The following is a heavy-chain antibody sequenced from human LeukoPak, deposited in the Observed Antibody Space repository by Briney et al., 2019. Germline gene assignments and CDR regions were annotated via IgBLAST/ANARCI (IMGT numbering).Heavy chain of an antibody. Sequence: GSLRLSCAASGFTFSSYSMNWVRQAPGKGLEWVSSISSSSSYIYYADSVKGRFTISRDNAKNSLYLQMNSLRAEDTAVYYCARDSHRCQLLSRSRSWFDPWGQGTLVTVSS. J-gene: IGHJ5*02. CDR2: ISSSSSYI. D-gene: IGHD2-2*01. CDR3: ARDSHRCQLLSRSRSWFDP. CDR1: GFTFSSYS. V-gene: IGHV3-21*01.